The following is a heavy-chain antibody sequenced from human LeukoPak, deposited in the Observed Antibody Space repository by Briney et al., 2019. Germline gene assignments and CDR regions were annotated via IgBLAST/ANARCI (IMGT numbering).Heavy chain of an antibody. CDR3: ARADSVPAGDYHYWYMDV. CDR1: GYTFTGYY. V-gene: IGHV1-2*02. CDR2: INPNTGGT. J-gene: IGHJ6*03. Sequence: ASVKVSCKASGYTFTGYYMHWVRQDPRQGLQWMGWINPNTGGTDYAQKFQGRVTMTSDTSISTVYMELSSLRSDDTAVYYCARADSVPAGDYHYWYMDVWGKGTTVTVSS. D-gene: IGHD2-2*01.